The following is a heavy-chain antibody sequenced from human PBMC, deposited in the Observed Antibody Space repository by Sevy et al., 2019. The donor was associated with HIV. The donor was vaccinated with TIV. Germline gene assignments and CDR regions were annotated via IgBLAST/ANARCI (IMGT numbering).Heavy chain of an antibody. Sequence: ASVKVSCKTSGYTFTTFAITWVRQAPGQGLEWMGWITTYNGGTHSAQTFQDRVTMTADTSTKTVYLELRSLTSDDMAIYYCARGRAPNSMDVWGKGSTVTVSS. CDR3: ARGRAPNSMDV. CDR2: ITTYNGGT. CDR1: GYTFTTFA. V-gene: IGHV1-18*03. J-gene: IGHJ6*04.